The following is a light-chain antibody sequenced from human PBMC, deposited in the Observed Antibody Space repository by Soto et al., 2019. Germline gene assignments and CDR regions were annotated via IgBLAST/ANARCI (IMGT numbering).Light chain of an antibody. Sequence: EIVLTQSPGTLSLSPGERATLSCRASQSVSNNSLAWYLQKPGQAPRLLIYSASSRATGIPDRFSGSGSGTDFTLTSSRLEPEDFAVYYCQLYGTSPMFTFGRGTRLEIK. CDR3: QLYGTSPMFT. V-gene: IGKV3-20*01. J-gene: IGKJ2*01. CDR1: QSVSNNS. CDR2: SAS.